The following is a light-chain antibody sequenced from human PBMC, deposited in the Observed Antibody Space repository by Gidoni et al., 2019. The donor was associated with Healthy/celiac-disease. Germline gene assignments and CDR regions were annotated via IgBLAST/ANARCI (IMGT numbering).Light chain of an antibody. CDR1: QSISSY. Sequence: IQITQSLSSLSASVGDRVTITCRASQSISSYLNWYQQKPGKAPKLLIYAASSLQSGVPSRFSGSGSGTDFTLTISSLQPEDFATYYCQQSYSTPWTFGQGTKVEIK. J-gene: IGKJ1*01. V-gene: IGKV1-39*01. CDR2: AAS. CDR3: QQSYSTPWT.